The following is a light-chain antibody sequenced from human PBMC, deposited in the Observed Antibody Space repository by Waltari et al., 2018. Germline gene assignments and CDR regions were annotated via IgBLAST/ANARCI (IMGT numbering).Light chain of an antibody. CDR1: HSVDTS. CDR3: QQRRDWPIT. V-gene: IGKV3-11*01. Sequence: EIVLTQSPATLSLSSGDRATLSCRASHSVDTSLAWYQQKLGQSPRLLIYDVFYRATGIPARFSGRGSGTDFTLTISSLEPEDFALYFCQQRRDWPITFGQGTRLEIK. J-gene: IGKJ5*01. CDR2: DVF.